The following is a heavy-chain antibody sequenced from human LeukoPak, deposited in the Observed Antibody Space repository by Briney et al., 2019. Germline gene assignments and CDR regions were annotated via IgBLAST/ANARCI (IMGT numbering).Heavy chain of an antibody. Sequence: ETLSLTCTVSGGSISSYYWTWIRQPPGEGLEWIGYIYNSRSTNYNPSLNSRVTISVDASKNQFSLKLNSVTAADTAVYYCARRNVLTEGEAFDIWGQGTMVTVSS. J-gene: IGHJ3*02. CDR2: IYNSRST. CDR3: ARRNVLTEGEAFDI. V-gene: IGHV4-59*08. D-gene: IGHD3-9*01. CDR1: GGSISSYY.